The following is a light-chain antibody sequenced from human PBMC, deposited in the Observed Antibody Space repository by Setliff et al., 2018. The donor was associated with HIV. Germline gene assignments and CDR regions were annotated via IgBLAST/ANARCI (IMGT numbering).Light chain of an antibody. Sequence: QSALTQPAPVSGSPGQSITISCTGTSSDVGLYNFVSWYQQHPGKVPKLIIYDVTNRPSGISNRFSGAKSGNTASLTTSGLQADDEADYYCSSFRTSRKVVCGSGTKVTVL. J-gene: IGLJ1*01. CDR3: SSFRTSRKVV. CDR2: DVT. V-gene: IGLV2-14*01. CDR1: SSDVGLYNF.